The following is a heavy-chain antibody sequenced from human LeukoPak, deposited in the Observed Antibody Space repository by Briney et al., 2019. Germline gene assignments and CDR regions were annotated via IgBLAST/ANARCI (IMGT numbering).Heavy chain of an antibody. Sequence: SETLSLTCAVYGGSFSGYYWSWIRRPPGKGLEWIGEINHSGSTNYNPSLKSRVTISVDTSKNQFSLKLSSVTAADTAVYYCARGLYGSGSYYKRSRWFDPWGQGTLVTVSS. CDR2: INHSGST. CDR3: ARGLYGSGSYYKRSRWFDP. J-gene: IGHJ5*02. CDR1: GGSFSGYY. D-gene: IGHD3-10*01. V-gene: IGHV4-34*01.